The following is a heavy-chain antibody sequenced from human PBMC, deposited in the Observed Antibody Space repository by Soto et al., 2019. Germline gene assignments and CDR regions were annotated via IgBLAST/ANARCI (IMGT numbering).Heavy chain of an antibody. CDR1: GYTFTGHY. CDR2: IGPESGAT. D-gene: IGHD1-26*01. V-gene: IGHV1-2*02. J-gene: IGHJ4*02. Sequence: VASVKVSCKASGYTFTGHYIHWVRQAPEQGPEWMGEIGPESGATRYAQKFQGRVTMTRDTSITIVYMELKNLSPDDTAVYYCGRGRSVQIVVFDCGQGPPVTVSS. CDR3: GRGRSVQIVVFD.